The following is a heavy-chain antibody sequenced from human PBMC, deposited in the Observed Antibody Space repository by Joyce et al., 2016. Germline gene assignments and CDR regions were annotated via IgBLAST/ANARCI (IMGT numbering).Heavy chain of an antibody. CDR1: GYSFTSHW. CDR3: ARRGGYDVLTGIMSAFDM. J-gene: IGHJ3*02. V-gene: IGHV5-51*01. Sequence: EVRLVQSGAEAKKPGESLRISCQGSGYSFTSHWVGWVRQMPGKGLEWMGSIYPGDSDTIYSPSFQGQVTSSADKSISTAYLQWSSLKAPDTAMYYCARRGGYDVLTGIMSAFDMWGQGTMVTVSS. D-gene: IGHD3-9*01. CDR2: IYPGDSDT.